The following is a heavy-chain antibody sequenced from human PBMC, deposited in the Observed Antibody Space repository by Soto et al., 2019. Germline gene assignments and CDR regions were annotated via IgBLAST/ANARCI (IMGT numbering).Heavy chain of an antibody. Sequence: SETLSLTCAVSGYPIGSVYYWGWLRRHPGRKLQWMGGLYHSGNTYYNPSLQSRVRISVDTSKNQFSLRLSSVTATDTAVYYWARAGYDSSWSSRDVWGQGNTVT. J-gene: IGHJ6*02. V-gene: IGHV4-38-2*01. CDR1: GYPIGSVYY. CDR3: ARAGYDSSWSSRDV. CDR2: LYHSGNT. D-gene: IGHD6-13*01.